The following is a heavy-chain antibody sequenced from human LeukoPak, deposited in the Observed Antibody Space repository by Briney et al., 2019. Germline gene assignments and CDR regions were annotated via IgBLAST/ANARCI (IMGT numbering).Heavy chain of an antibody. V-gene: IGHV3-30*04. CDR3: AKDSAKKYDDY. J-gene: IGHJ4*02. D-gene: IGHD2/OR15-2a*01. Sequence: GGSLRLSCAASGFTFSSYAMHWVRRAPGKGLEWVAVISYDGSNKYYADSGKGRFTISRDNSKNTLYLQMNSLRAEDTAVYYCAKDSAKKYDDYWGQGTLVTVSS. CDR2: ISYDGSNK. CDR1: GFTFSSYA.